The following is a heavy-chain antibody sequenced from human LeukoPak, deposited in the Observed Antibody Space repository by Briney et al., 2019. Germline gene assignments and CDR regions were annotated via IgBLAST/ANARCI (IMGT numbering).Heavy chain of an antibody. V-gene: IGHV3-23*01. D-gene: IGHD6-19*01. CDR1: GFTFDNYA. CDR2: ISGSGDST. CDR3: AKGYSSGWYYFDY. Sequence: GGSLRLSCAASGFTFDNYAMSWVRQAPGKGLEWVSGISGSGDSTNYADSVKGRLTISRDNSKNTLSLRMYSLRADDSAVYYCAKGYSSGWYYFDYWDQGTLVTVSS. J-gene: IGHJ4*02.